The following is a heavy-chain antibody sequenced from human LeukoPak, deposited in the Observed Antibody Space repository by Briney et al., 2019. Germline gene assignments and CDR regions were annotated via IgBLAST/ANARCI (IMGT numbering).Heavy chain of an antibody. CDR1: GFTFDDYA. V-gene: IGHV3-9*01. J-gene: IGHJ3*02. D-gene: IGHD3-10*01. CDR3: AKEALRSGAFDI. Sequence: QPGRSLRLSCAASGFTFDDYATHWVRQAPGKGLEWVSGISWNSGSIGYADSVRGRFTISRDNAKNSLYLQMNSLRAEDTALYYCAKEALRSGAFDIWGQGTMVTVSS. CDR2: ISWNSGSI.